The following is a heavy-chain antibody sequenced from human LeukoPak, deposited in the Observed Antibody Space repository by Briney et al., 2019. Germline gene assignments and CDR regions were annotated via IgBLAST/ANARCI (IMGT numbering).Heavy chain of an antibody. J-gene: IGHJ6*02. Sequence: GGSLRLSCAASGFTFSSYGMHWVRQAPGKGLEWVAVISYDGSNKYYADSVKGRFTISRDNSKSTLYLQMNSLRAEDTAVYYCAKDGYNWGSDYYYGMDVWGQGTTVTVSS. V-gene: IGHV3-30*18. CDR2: ISYDGSNK. CDR1: GFTFSSYG. D-gene: IGHD7-27*01. CDR3: AKDGYNWGSDYYYGMDV.